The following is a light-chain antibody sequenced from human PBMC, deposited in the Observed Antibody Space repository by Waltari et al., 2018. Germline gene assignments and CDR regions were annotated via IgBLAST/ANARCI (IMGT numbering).Light chain of an antibody. V-gene: IGLV2-14*03. CDR3: CSQSSYNGVI. CDR1: SSDGGGDDA. Sequence: QSALSQPASVSGSPGQSITTSCTGRSSDGGGDDAVSWYQDHPGQAPKVIIYDVNNRPSGVSDRCSGSKSGNTASLTISGLQAEDEANYYCCSQSSYNGVIFGGGTKLTVL. J-gene: IGLJ2*01. CDR2: DVN.